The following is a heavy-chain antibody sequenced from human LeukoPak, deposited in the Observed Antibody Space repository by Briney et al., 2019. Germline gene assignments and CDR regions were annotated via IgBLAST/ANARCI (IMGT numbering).Heavy chain of an antibody. D-gene: IGHD3-16*01. CDR2: ISGSSSYI. V-gene: IGHV3-21*01. CDR1: EFTFSTYS. Sequence: GGSLRLSCAASEFTFSTYSMNWVRQAPGKGLEWVSSISGSSSYIYYADSVKGRFTISRDNAKKSLFLQMNSLRVEDTAVYYCARASFWESPINWFDPWGQGTLVTVSS. J-gene: IGHJ5*02. CDR3: ARASFWESPINWFDP.